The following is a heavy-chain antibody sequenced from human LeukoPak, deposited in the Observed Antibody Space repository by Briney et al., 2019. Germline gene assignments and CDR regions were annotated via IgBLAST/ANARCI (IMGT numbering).Heavy chain of an antibody. CDR2: IRYDGSNK. J-gene: IGHJ4*02. D-gene: IGHD3-10*01. CDR1: GFTFSSYG. Sequence: PGGSLRLSCAASGFTFSSYGMHWVRQAPGKGLEWVAIIRYDGSNKYYADSVKGRFTISRDNAKNSLYLQMNSLRAEDTAVYYCARDGSGSGYWGQGTLVTVSS. V-gene: IGHV3-30*02. CDR3: ARDGSGSGY.